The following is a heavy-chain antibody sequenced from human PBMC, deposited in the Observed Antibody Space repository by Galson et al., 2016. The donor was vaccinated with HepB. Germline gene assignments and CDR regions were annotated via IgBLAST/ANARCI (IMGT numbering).Heavy chain of an antibody. J-gene: IGHJ4*01. D-gene: IGHD6-19*01. Sequence: SVKVSCKVSGYTLTELSMHWVRQAPGKGLEWMGGFDPEDGETIYAQKFQGRVTMTEDTSTDTAYMDLSSLRYEDTAVYYCATIVVTLAGTWDDYWGKGTLVTVSS. CDR1: GYTLTELS. CDR3: ATIVVTLAGTWDDY. CDR2: FDPEDGET. V-gene: IGHV1-24*01.